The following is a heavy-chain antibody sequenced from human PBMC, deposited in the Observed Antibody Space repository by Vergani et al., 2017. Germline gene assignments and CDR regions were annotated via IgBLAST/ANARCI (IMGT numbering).Heavy chain of an antibody. Sequence: VQLLESGGGSAQPGESLRLSCVASGFTFTAHGMHWVRQAPGKGLEWVASIRSDESRRYYGDSMEGPFTISRDNSKKTLYLQMKSLRPEDTAVYYCAKEGGGYCSGGTCYPEYWGQGTLVIVSS. D-gene: IGHD2-15*01. CDR2: IRSDESRR. CDR1: GFTFTAHG. J-gene: IGHJ4*02. CDR3: AKEGGGYCSGGTCYPEY. V-gene: IGHV3-30*02.